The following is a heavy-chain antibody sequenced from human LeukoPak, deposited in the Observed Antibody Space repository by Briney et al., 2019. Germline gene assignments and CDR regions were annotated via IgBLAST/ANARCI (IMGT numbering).Heavy chain of an antibody. D-gene: IGHD2-15*01. CDR2: IYSGGST. Sequence: GGSLRLSCAAPGFTVSSNYMSWVRQAPGKGLEWVSVIYSGGSTYYADSVKGRFTISRDKSKNTLYLQMNSLRAEDTAVYYCGDRGTSLFTPYWGQGTLVTVSS. CDR3: GDRGTSLFTPY. J-gene: IGHJ4*02. CDR1: GFTVSSNY. V-gene: IGHV3-53*01.